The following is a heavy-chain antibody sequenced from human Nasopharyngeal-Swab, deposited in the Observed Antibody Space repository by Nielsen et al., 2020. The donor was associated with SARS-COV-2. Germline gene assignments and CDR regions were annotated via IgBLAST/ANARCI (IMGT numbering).Heavy chain of an antibody. CDR1: GFTFSSYG. D-gene: IGHD5-12*01. Sequence: GESLKLSCAASGFTFSSYGMHWVRQAPGKGLEWVAVTWYDESNKYYADSVKGRITISRDNSKNTLYLQMNNLRAEGTAVYYCARDRGATTYGMDVWGQGTTVTVSS. CDR3: ARDRGATTYGMDV. J-gene: IGHJ6*02. CDR2: TWYDESNK. V-gene: IGHV3-33*01.